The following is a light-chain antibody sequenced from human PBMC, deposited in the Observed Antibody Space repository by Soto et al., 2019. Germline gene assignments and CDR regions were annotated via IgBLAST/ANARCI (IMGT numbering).Light chain of an antibody. Sequence: QSALTQPRSVSGSPGQSVALSCTGTSGDVGRYNYVSWYQQLPDRAPKLLIRDVNKRPSGVPDRFSGSKSGNTASLTISGLQAEDEADYYCCSYAGSYTLIFGGGTKVTVL. CDR3: CSYAGSYTLI. CDR2: DVN. J-gene: IGLJ2*01. V-gene: IGLV2-11*01. CDR1: SGDVGRYNY.